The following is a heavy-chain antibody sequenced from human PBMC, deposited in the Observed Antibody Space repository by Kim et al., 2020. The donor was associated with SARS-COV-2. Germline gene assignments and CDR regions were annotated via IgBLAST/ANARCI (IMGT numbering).Heavy chain of an antibody. D-gene: IGHD2-15*01. V-gene: IGHV4-59*01. Sequence: SETLSLTCTVSGGSISSYYWSWIRQPPGKGLEWIGYIYYSGSTNYNPSLKSRVTISVDTSKNQFSLKLSSVTAADTAVYYCAREGRPPWIDYWGQGTLVTVSS. J-gene: IGHJ4*02. CDR2: IYYSGST. CDR1: GGSISSYY. CDR3: AREGRPPWIDY.